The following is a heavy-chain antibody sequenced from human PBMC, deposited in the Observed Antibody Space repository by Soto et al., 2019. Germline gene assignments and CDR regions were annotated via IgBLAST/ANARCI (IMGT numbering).Heavy chain of an antibody. CDR1: GFTFSSYS. V-gene: IGHV3-21*01. CDR2: ISSSSSYI. CDR3: ARDRIAAAGQRDNYYYYGMDV. D-gene: IGHD6-13*01. J-gene: IGHJ6*02. Sequence: PGGSLRLSCAAPGFTFSSYSMNWVRQAPGQGLEWVSSISSSSSYIYYADSVKGRFTISRDNAKNSLYLQMNSLRAEDTAVYYCARDRIAAAGQRDNYYYYGMDVWGQGTTVTVSS.